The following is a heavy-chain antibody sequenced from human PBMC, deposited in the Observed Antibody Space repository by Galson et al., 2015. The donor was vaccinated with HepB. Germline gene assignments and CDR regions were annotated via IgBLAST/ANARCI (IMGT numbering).Heavy chain of an antibody. J-gene: IGHJ4*02. CDR2: INAGGGTR. Sequence: SLRLSCAASGFTFNNYVMSWVRQAPGKGLEWVSAINAGGGTRHYADSVKGRFSISRDSSKNTLFLQMNSLRVEDTAVYYCAKGGGDYYFDYWGLGILVTVSS. D-gene: IGHD2-21*02. CDR3: AKGGGDYYFDY. CDR1: GFTFNNYV. V-gene: IGHV3-23*01.